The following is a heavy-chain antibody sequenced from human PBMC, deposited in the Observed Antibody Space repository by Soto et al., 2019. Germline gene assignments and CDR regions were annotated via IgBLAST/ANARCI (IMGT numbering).Heavy chain of an antibody. CDR1: GITLSDNY. V-gene: IGHV3-11*01. CDR2: ISNSDYTT. D-gene: IGHD2-8*01. J-gene: IGHJ4*02. Sequence: GSLRLSCVASGITLSDNYMTWIRQAPGKGLEWLSYISNSDYTTYYADSVKGRFTISRDNAKNSLYLQLNGLRVEDTAVYYCASGKWSLDYWGQGILVTVSS. CDR3: ASGKWSLDY.